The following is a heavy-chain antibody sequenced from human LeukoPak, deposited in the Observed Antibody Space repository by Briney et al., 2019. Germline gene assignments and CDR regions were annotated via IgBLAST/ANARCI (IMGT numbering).Heavy chain of an antibody. J-gene: IGHJ4*02. CDR3: ARDGNYYGSSGLSY. V-gene: IGHV4-30-4*01. Sequence: YIYYSGSTYYNPSLKSRVTISVDTSKNQFSLKLSSVTAADTAVYYCARDGNYYGSSGLSYWGQGTLVTVSS. CDR2: IYYSGST. D-gene: IGHD3-22*01.